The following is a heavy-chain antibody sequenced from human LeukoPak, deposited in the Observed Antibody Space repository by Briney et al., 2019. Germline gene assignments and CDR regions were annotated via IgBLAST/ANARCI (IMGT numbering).Heavy chain of an antibody. CDR3: AKPPSSLARGSHIGY. J-gene: IGHJ4*02. Sequence: GGSLRLSCAASGFTFSSYAMSWVRQAPGKGLEWVSGISGSGDNTYYADSVKGRFTISRDNSKSTLYLQMHGLRAEDTAVYYCAKPPSSLARGSHIGYWGQGTLVTVSS. CDR1: GFTFSSYA. D-gene: IGHD3-16*01. V-gene: IGHV3-23*01. CDR2: ISGSGDNT.